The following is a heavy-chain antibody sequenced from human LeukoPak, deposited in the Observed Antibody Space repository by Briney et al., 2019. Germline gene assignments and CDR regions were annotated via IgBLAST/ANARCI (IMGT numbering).Heavy chain of an antibody. D-gene: IGHD5-24*01. J-gene: IGHJ4*02. CDR3: ARLRDGRWLLEY. CDR1: GGSISSSGYY. Sequence: PSETLSLTCTASGGSISSSGYYWGWIRQPPGKGLEWIASINYSGTTYYNPSLKSRVTISEDRSKNQFSLKLSSVTAADTAVYYCARLRDGRWLLEYWGQGTLVTVSS. CDR2: INYSGTT. V-gene: IGHV4-39*01.